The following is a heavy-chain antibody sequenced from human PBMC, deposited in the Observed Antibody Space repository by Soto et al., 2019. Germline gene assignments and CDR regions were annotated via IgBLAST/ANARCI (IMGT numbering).Heavy chain of an antibody. J-gene: IGHJ5*02. CDR1: GFTFSSYG. Sequence: GGSLRLSCAASGFTFSSYGMHWVRQAPGKGLEWVAVISYDGSNKYYADSVKGRFTISRDNSKNTLYLQMNSLRAEDTAVYYCAKDRGYCTNGVCTNWFDPWGQGTLVTVSS. V-gene: IGHV3-30*18. D-gene: IGHD2-8*01. CDR2: ISYDGSNK. CDR3: AKDRGYCTNGVCTNWFDP.